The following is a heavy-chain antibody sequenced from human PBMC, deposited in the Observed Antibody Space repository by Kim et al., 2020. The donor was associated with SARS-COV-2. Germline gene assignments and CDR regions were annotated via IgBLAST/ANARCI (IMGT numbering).Heavy chain of an antibody. Sequence: GRFTISGDNSKNTLYLQMNSLRAEDTAVYYCAREYMRHYYDSKGGDYFDYWGQGTLVTVSS. V-gene: IGHV3-30*01. D-gene: IGHD3-22*01. CDR3: AREYMRHYYDSKGGDYFDY. J-gene: IGHJ4*02.